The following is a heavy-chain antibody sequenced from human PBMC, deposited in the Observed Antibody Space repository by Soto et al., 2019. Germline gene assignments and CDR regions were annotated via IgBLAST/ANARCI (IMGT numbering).Heavy chain of an antibody. CDR1: GHSISSGYY. J-gene: IGHJ6*02. CDR3: ASAFYAESAAYYYVMDV. V-gene: IGHV4-38-2*01. Sequence: PSETLSLTCAVSGHSISSGYYWGWIRQPPGKGLEWIGNIYHSGSTYYNPSLKSRVTISVDTSKNQFSLKLSSVTAADTAVYYCASAFYAESAAYYYVMDVWGQGTTVTVSS. CDR2: IYHSGST. D-gene: IGHD3-10*02.